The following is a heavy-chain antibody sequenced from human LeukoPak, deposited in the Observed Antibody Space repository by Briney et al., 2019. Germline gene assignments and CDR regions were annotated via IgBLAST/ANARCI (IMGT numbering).Heavy chain of an antibody. D-gene: IGHD6-19*01. V-gene: IGHV3-74*01. J-gene: IGHJ4*02. Sequence: PRRSLRLSRVASGFAPIKNWMHWVRQVPGEGLEWVSRISTDGRTTGYADSVKGRFTISRDNAKNTLFLEMNNLKVEDTAVYYCASFGQQWLESYWGLGTLVTVSS. CDR1: GFAPIKNW. CDR3: ASFGQQWLESY. CDR2: ISTDGRTT.